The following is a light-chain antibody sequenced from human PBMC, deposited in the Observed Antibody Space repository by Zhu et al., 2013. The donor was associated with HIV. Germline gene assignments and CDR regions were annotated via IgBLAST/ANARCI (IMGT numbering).Light chain of an antibody. CDR3: QDLNTFPFT. Sequence: DVQLTQAPSFISASVGDRVAITCRASQAINTYIAWYRQRPGKAPELLIYTASTLQSGVPSRFSGSGSGTDFTLTINSLQPEDFATYFCQDLNTFPFTFG. V-gene: IGKV1-9*01. J-gene: IGKJ3*01. CDR1: QAINTY. CDR2: TAS.